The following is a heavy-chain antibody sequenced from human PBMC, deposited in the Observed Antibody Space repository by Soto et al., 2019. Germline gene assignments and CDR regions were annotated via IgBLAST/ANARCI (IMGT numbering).Heavy chain of an antibody. J-gene: IGHJ4*02. CDR2: IGPESGAT. D-gene: IGHD1-26*01. CDR3: GRGRSGQIVVFY. V-gene: IGHV1-2*02. Sequence: ASVKVSCKASGYTFTGHYIHWVRQAPEQGPEWMGEIGPESGATRYAQKFQGRVTMTRDMSITIVYMELNNLSPDDTAVYYCGRGRSGQIVVFYWGQGTPVTVSS. CDR1: GYTFTGHY.